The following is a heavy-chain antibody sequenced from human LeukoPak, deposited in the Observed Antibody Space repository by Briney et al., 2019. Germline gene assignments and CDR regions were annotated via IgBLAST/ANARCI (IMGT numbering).Heavy chain of an antibody. D-gene: IGHD1-14*01. Sequence: PGGSLRLSCAASGFTFSSYAVHWVRQAPGKGLEWVAVISYDGSNKYYADSVKGRFTISRDNSKSTLYLQMNSLRAEDTAVYYCARSRVTDRYYYYYYGMDVWGQGTTVTVSS. CDR3: ARSRVTDRYYYYYYGMDV. CDR2: ISYDGSNK. CDR1: GFTFSSYA. J-gene: IGHJ6*02. V-gene: IGHV3-30-3*01.